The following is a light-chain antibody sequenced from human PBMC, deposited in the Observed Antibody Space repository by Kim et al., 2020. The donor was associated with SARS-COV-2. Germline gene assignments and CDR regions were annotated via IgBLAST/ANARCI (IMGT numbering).Light chain of an antibody. CDR3: QAWDSSTVV. V-gene: IGLV3-1*01. CDR2: QDS. Sequence: SYELTQPHSVSVSPGQTASITCSGDKLGDKYACWYQQKPGQSHVLVIYQDSKRPSGIPERFSGSNSGNTATLTISGTQAMDEADYYCQAWDSSTVVFGGGTQLTVL. J-gene: IGLJ2*01. CDR1: KLGDKY.